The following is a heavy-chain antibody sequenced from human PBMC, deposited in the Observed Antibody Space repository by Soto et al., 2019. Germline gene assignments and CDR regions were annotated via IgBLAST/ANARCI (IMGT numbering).Heavy chain of an antibody. CDR1: GYTFTSYY. Sequence: QVQLVQSGAEVKKPGASVKVSCKASGYTFTSYYMHWVRQAPGQGLEWMGIINPSGGSTSYAQKFQGRVSMTRDTSTSTVFMELSSLRSEDTAVYYCARGRPGGWFDPWGQGTLVTVSS. CDR2: INPSGGST. J-gene: IGHJ5*02. CDR3: ARGRPGGWFDP. V-gene: IGHV1-46*01.